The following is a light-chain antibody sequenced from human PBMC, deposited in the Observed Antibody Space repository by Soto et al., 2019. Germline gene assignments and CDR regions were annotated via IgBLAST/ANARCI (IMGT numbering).Light chain of an antibody. CDR1: QSVLNN. J-gene: IGKJ1*01. V-gene: IGKV3-20*01. Sequence: EIVVTQSPAILSVSPGERATLSCRASQSVLNNLAWYQQKPGQAPRLLIYDASNRATGIPDRFSGSGSGTDFTLTISRLEPEDFAVYYCQQYGSSGTFGQGTKVDIK. CDR2: DAS. CDR3: QQYGSSGT.